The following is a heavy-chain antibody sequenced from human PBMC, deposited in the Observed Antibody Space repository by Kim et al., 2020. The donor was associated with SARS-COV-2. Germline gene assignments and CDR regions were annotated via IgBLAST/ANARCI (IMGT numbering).Heavy chain of an antibody. CDR3: AREVVIKIYYYGMDV. CDR2: INPSGGST. J-gene: IGHJ6*02. D-gene: IGHD3-22*01. Sequence: ASVKVSCKASGYTFTSYYMHWVRQAPGQGLEWMGIINPSGGSTSYAQKFQGRVTMTRDTSTSTVYMELSSLRSEDTAVYYCAREVVIKIYYYGMDVWGQGTTVTVSS. V-gene: IGHV1-46*01. CDR1: GYTFTSYY.